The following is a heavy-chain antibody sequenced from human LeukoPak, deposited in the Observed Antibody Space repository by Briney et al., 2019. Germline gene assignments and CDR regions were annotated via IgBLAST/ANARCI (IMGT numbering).Heavy chain of an antibody. CDR1: GFTFSSYA. D-gene: IGHD6-6*01. Sequence: GGSLRLSCAASGFTFSSYAMSWVRQAPGKGLEWVSAISGSGGSTYYADSVKGRFTISRDNSKNTLYLQMNSLRAEDTAVYYCARDQAAYSSSPLGYWGQGTLVTVSS. J-gene: IGHJ4*02. V-gene: IGHV3-23*01. CDR3: ARDQAAYSSSPLGY. CDR2: ISGSGGST.